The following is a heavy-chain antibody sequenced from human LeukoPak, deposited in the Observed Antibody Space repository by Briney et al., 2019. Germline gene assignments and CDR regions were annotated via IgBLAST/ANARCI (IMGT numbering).Heavy chain of an antibody. CDR2: IKPDGSEK. V-gene: IGHV3-7*03. J-gene: IGHJ4*02. Sequence: GGSLRLSCAASGFNFNNYWMTWVRQAPGKGLEWLANIKPDGSEKYYLDSVKGRFTISNDNAKNSVYLQMNSLRVEDTAVYCCATMASNVFHYWGQGTLVTVSS. CDR3: ATMASNVFHY. CDR1: GFNFNNYW. D-gene: IGHD5-24*01.